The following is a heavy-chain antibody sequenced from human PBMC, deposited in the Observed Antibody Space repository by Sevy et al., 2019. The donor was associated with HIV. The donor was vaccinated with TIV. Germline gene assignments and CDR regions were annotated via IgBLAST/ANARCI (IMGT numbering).Heavy chain of an antibody. CDR3: ARDPWVVRGVIVAPFDY. CDR2: INPNSGGT. CDR1: GYTFTGYY. J-gene: IGHJ4*02. D-gene: IGHD3-10*01. V-gene: IGHV1-2*06. Sequence: ASVKVSCKASGYTFTGYYMHWVRQAPGQGLEWMGRINPNSGGTNYAQTFQDRVTMTRDTSISTVYMELSRLRSDDTAVYYCARDPWVVRGVIVAPFDYWGQGTLVTVSS.